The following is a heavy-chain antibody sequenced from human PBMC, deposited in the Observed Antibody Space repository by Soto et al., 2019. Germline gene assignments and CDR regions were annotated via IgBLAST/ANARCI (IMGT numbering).Heavy chain of an antibody. CDR1: GGTFSSYA. D-gene: IGHD7-27*01. Sequence: SVKVSCKASGGTFSSYAISWVRQAPGQGLEWMGGIIPIFGTANYAQKFQGRVTITADESTSTAYMELSSLRSEDTAVYYCASRNWGEPYFDYWGQGTLVTVSS. J-gene: IGHJ4*02. CDR3: ASRNWGEPYFDY. CDR2: IIPIFGTA. V-gene: IGHV1-69*13.